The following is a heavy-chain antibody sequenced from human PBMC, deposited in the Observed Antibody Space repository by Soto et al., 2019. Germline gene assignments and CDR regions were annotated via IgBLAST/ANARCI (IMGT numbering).Heavy chain of an antibody. CDR3: ARWEKGMSSIDP. CDR1: GYPFTSYG. Sequence: GSGKVCFKASGYPFTSYGISFVRQAPGQGLEWIGWISACNGNKNYAQKIQGRVTMTTDTSTSTAYMELRSLRSDDTAVYYCARWEKGMSSIDPWGQGTMVTVSS. CDR2: ISACNGNK. V-gene: IGHV1-18*01. D-gene: IGHD1-26*01. J-gene: IGHJ5*02.